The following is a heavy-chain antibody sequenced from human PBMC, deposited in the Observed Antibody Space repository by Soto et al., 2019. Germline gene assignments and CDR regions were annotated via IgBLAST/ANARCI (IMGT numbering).Heavy chain of an antibody. CDR1: GGSISSYY. J-gene: IGHJ5*02. CDR3: ARGYFDWLLYGFDP. V-gene: IGHV4-59*01. Sequence: SETLSLTCTVSGGSISSYYWSWIRQPPGKGLEWIGYIYYSGSTNYNPSLKSRVTISVDTSKNQFSLKLSSVTAADTAVYYCARGYFDWLLYGFDPWGQGTLVTVSS. CDR2: IYYSGST. D-gene: IGHD3-9*01.